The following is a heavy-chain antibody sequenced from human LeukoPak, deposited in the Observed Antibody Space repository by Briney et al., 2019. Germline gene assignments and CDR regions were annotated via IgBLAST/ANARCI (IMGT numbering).Heavy chain of an antibody. Sequence: ASVKVSCTASGYTFTGYYMHWVRQAPGQGLEWMGWINPNSGGTNYAQKFQGRVTMTRDTSISTAYMELSGLRSDDTAVYYCARPLDYGDYLWGQGTLVTVSS. V-gene: IGHV1-2*02. CDR2: INPNSGGT. CDR3: ARPLDYGDYL. J-gene: IGHJ5*02. D-gene: IGHD4-17*01. CDR1: GYTFTGYY.